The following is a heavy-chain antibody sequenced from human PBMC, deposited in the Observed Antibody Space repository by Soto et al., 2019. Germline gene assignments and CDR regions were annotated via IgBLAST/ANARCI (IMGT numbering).Heavy chain of an antibody. Sequence: QVQLVQSGAEVKEPGASVKVSCKASGYTFTGYYMHWARQAPGQGLEWMGWIKSFNGDTNYAQKFQGRVTLTRDTSISTAYMELSRLKSDDTAVYYCARVVAPYYDLLTGNWFDPWGQGTLVTVSS. D-gene: IGHD3-9*01. CDR3: ARVVAPYYDLLTGNWFDP. CDR1: GYTFTGYY. CDR2: IKSFNGDT. J-gene: IGHJ5*02. V-gene: IGHV1-2*02.